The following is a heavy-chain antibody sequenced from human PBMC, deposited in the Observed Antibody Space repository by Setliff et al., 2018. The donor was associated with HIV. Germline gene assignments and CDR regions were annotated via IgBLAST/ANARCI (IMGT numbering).Heavy chain of an antibody. CDR2: IKQDGSEE. CDR1: GFTFSTYW. J-gene: IGHJ4*02. V-gene: IGHV3-7*01. Sequence: GGSLRLSCAASGFTFSTYWMIWVRQAPGKGLEWVAKIKQDGSEEYYVDSVKGRFTISRDNAKNSLYLQVNSLRAEDTAVYYCTKNLYSSRWSPLDYWGQGTLVTV. D-gene: IGHD6-13*01. CDR3: TKNLYSSRWSPLDY.